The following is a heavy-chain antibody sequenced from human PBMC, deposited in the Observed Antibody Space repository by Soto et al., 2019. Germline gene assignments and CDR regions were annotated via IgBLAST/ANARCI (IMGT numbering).Heavy chain of an antibody. CDR2: INPNSGGT. D-gene: IGHD1-26*01. CDR1: GYTLTDNF. J-gene: IGHJ3*02. V-gene: IGHV1-2*04. CDR3: ARVGTSGNYYDAFDI. Sequence: GSVKDSRQGSGYTLTDNFVHWVGKAPGQGLEWMGWINPNSGGTKYVQNFQGWVTMTRDTSISTAYMEVSRLRSDDTAVYYCARVGTSGNYYDAFDIWGQGTMVTVSS.